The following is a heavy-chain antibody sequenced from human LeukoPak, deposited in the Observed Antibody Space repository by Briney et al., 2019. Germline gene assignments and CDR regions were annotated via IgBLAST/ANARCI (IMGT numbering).Heavy chain of an antibody. CDR3: ARGYYDSSGYFGY. CDR1: GFTFSTYA. D-gene: IGHD3-22*01. V-gene: IGHV3-7*01. Sequence: GGSLRLSCAASGFTFSTYAMSWVRQAPGKGLEWVANIKQDGSEKYYVDSVKGRFTISRDNAKNSLYLQMNSLRAEDTAVYYCARGYYDSSGYFGYWGQGTLVTVSS. CDR2: IKQDGSEK. J-gene: IGHJ4*02.